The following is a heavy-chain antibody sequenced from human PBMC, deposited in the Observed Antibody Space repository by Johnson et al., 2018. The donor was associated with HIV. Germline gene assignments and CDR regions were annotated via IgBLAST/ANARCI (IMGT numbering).Heavy chain of an antibody. CDR1: GFTFSNYA. Sequence: EVQLVESGGGLVQPGGSLRLSCAASGFTFSNYAMHWVRQAPGKGLDYVSGISINGGSTYYANSVNGRFTISRDTSKNTLYLQFGTLIAEDMAVYYCARGGVVVGNAFDIWGQGTMVTVSS. J-gene: IGHJ3*02. V-gene: IGHV3-64*01. D-gene: IGHD2-15*01. CDR2: ISINGGST. CDR3: ARGGVVVGNAFDI.